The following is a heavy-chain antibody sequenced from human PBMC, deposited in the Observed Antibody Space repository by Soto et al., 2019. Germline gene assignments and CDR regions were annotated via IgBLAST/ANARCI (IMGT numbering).Heavy chain of an antibody. D-gene: IGHD6-13*01. V-gene: IGHV3-53*01. CDR3: ARASIAPAGYYLYY. CDR1: GFTVSTNY. CDR2: IYSGGST. Sequence: PGGSLRLSCAASGFTVSTNYMSWVRQAPGKGLEWVSVIYSGGSTYYADSVKGRFTISRDNSKNTLYLQMNSLRAEDTSVYYCARASIAPAGYYLYYWGQVKLVTASS. J-gene: IGHJ4*02.